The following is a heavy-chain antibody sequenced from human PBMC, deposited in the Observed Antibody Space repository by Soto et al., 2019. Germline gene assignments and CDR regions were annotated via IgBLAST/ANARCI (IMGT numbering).Heavy chain of an antibody. CDR3: VKSGDYGLDAFDL. D-gene: IGHD4-17*01. CDR2: IYQRGST. V-gene: IGHV4-38-2*01. Sequence: PSETLSLTCAVSNFSISSGYYWGWIRQPPGKGLEYIASIYQRGSTFYNPSLKSRITMSMDASKNHFSLNLRSVTAADTAVYYCVKSGDYGLDAFDLWGQGTMVTVPS. CDR1: NFSISSGYY. J-gene: IGHJ3*01.